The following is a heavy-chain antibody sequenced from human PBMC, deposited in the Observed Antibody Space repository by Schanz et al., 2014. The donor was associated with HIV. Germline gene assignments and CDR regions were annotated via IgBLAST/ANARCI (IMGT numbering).Heavy chain of an antibody. CDR3: ARDTVVQYGVNYHYYGMDV. D-gene: IGHD2-2*01. CDR2: ISYDGSDK. Sequence: QVQLVESGGGVVQPGRSLRLSCAASGFTFSSYGMHWVRQAPGKGLEWVAVISYDGSDKYHADSVKGRFTISRDNSKNTLFLQMDSLRAEDTALYYCARDTVVQYGVNYHYYGMDVWGQGTTVTVSS. CDR1: GFTFSSYG. J-gene: IGHJ6*02. V-gene: IGHV3-30*03.